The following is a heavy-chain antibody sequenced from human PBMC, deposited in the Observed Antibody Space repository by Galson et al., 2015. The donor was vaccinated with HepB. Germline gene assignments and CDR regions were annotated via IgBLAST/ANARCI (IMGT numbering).Heavy chain of an antibody. D-gene: IGHD4-23*01. Sequence: SLRLSCAASGFTFSSYSMNWVRQAPGKGLEWVGFIRSKAYGGTTEYAASVKGRFTISRDDSKSIAYLQMNSLKTEDTAVYYCTLTLRWPYFDYWGQGTLVTVSS. CDR2: IRSKAYGGTT. J-gene: IGHJ4*02. V-gene: IGHV3-49*04. CDR1: GFTFSSYS. CDR3: TLTLRWPYFDY.